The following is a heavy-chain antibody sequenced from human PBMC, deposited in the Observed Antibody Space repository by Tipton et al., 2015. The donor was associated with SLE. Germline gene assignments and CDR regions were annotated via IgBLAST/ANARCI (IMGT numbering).Heavy chain of an antibody. V-gene: IGHV4-34*01. J-gene: IGHJ5*02. Sequence: TLSLTCAVYGGSFSGYYWSWIRQPPGKGLEWIGEINHSGSTNYNPSLKSRVTISVDTSKNQFSLKLSSVTAADTAVYYCARAGYSSSWYRWFDPWGQGTLVTFSS. CDR1: GGSFSGYY. D-gene: IGHD6-13*01. CDR2: INHSGST. CDR3: ARAGYSSSWYRWFDP.